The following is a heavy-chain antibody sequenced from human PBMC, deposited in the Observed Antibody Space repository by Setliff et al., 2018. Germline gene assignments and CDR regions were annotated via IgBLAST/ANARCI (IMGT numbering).Heavy chain of an antibody. J-gene: IGHJ4*02. CDR2: MGNHNSGTA. CDR1: GFSFISYN. D-gene: IGHD2-15*01. V-gene: IGHV3-48*01. CDR3: ASSCSGSSCYAGLDY. Sequence: PGGSLRLSCETSGFSFISYNMNWVRQAPGKGLEWIAYMGNHNSGTALYAESVKGRFAISRDISKNTLYLQMNSLRAEDSAIYYCASSCSGSSCYAGLDYWGQGTLVTVSS.